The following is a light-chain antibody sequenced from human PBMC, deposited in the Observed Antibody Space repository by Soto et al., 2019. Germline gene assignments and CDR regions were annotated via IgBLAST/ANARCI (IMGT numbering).Light chain of an antibody. V-gene: IGKV1-5*01. J-gene: IGKJ1*01. CDR1: QTISTW. Sequence: DVQVTQSPPTLSASVGDIVTITCRASQTISTWMAWYQQKPGKAPKLLVYDASTLQSGVASRFSGSGSGTEFTLTISSLQPDDFATYYCQQYNSYSWTFGQGTKVDIK. CDR2: DAS. CDR3: QQYNSYSWT.